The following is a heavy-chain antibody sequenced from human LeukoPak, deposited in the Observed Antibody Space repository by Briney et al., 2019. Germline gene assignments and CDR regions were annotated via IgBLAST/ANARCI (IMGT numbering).Heavy chain of an antibody. V-gene: IGHV3-15*01. Sequence: PGGSLRLSCVASGFIFSRYEMNWVRQAPGKGLEWVGRIKSKTDGGTTDYAAPVKGRFTISRDDSKNTLYLQMNSLKTEDTAVYYCTSQYCSGTSCYPFDYWGQGTLVTVSS. CDR3: TSQYCSGTSCYPFDY. D-gene: IGHD2-2*01. CDR2: IKSKTDGGTT. CDR1: GFIFSRYE. J-gene: IGHJ4*02.